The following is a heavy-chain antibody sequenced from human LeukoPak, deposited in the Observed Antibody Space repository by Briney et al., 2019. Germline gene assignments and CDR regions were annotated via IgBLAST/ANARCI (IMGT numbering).Heavy chain of an antibody. CDR3: ATESYRGSYLYVFDI. Sequence: GASVKVSCKASGYTFTSYDINWVRQATGQGLEWMGWMNPNSGNTGYAQKFQGRVTMTRNTSISTAYMDLSSLRSEDTAVYYCATESYRGSYLYVFDIWGKGKMVTVSS. CDR1: GYTFTSYD. J-gene: IGHJ3*02. V-gene: IGHV1-8*01. CDR2: MNPNSGNT. D-gene: IGHD1-26*01.